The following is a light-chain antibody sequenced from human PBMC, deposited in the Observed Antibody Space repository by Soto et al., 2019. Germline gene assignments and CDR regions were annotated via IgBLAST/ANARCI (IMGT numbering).Light chain of an antibody. CDR1: QSVSSSY. CDR3: QQYGSSPAT. Sequence: EIVLTQSPGTLSLSPGERATLSCRASQSVSSSYLAWYQQKPGQAPRLLIYGASSRATGIPDRFSGSGSGTDFTLTISRLEPEDFAVYYCQQYGSSPATVGGGTKVEI. V-gene: IGKV3-20*01. J-gene: IGKJ4*01. CDR2: GAS.